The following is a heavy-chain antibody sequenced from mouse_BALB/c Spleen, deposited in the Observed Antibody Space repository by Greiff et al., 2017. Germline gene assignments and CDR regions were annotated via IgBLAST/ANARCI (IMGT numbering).Heavy chain of an antibody. CDR1: GYSITSDYA. J-gene: IGHJ3*01. Sequence: VQLQQSGPGLVKPSQSLSLTCTVTGYSITSDYAWNWIRQFPGNKLEWMGYISYSGSTSYNPSLKSRISITRDTSKNQFFLQLNSVTTEDTATYYCAYYYGSPWFAYWGQGTLVTVSA. D-gene: IGHD1-1*01. CDR2: ISYSGST. CDR3: AYYYGSPWFAY. V-gene: IGHV3-2*02.